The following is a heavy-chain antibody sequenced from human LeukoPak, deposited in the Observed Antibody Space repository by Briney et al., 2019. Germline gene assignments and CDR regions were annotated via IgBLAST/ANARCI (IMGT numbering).Heavy chain of an antibody. CDR2: IKQDGSDE. CDR3: ARDSTGWQADSFDV. J-gene: IGHJ3*01. D-gene: IGHD2-8*02. V-gene: IGHV3-7*01. Sequence: GGSLRLSCAASEFTFPMYWMTWVRQAPGKGLEWVADIKQDGSDEDYVDSVRGRFTISRDNGKNSVYLQMNRLRVEDTAVYYCARDSTGWQADSFDVWGQGTMVTVSS. CDR1: EFTFPMYW.